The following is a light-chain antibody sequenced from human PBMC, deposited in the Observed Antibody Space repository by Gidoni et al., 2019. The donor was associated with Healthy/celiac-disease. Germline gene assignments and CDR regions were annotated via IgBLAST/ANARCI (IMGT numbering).Light chain of an antibody. J-gene: IGLJ1*01. Sequence: QSALTQPASVSASPGQSITISCTGTSSDIGGYNYVSWYQQYPGKAPKLMIYDVSNRPSGVSNRFSGSKSGNTASLTISGLQAEDEADYYCSSYTSSSTLVFGTGTKITVL. V-gene: IGLV2-14*01. CDR3: SSYTSSSTLV. CDR2: DVS. CDR1: SSDIGGYNY.